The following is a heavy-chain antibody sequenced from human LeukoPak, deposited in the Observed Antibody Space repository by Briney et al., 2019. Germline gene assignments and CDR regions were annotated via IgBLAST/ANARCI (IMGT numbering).Heavy chain of an antibody. V-gene: IGHV4-39*07. J-gene: IGHJ3*02. CDR1: GVSISSGSNY. D-gene: IGHD1-7*01. CDR3: ARAYNWNYVYIKLGAFDI. CDR2: IYHSGST. Sequence: SETLSLTCSVSGVSISSGSNYWGWIRQPPGKTLEWIGSIYHSGSTYYNPSLKSRVTISVDTSKNQFSLKLSSVTAADTAVYYCARAYNWNYVYIKLGAFDIWGQGTMVTVSS.